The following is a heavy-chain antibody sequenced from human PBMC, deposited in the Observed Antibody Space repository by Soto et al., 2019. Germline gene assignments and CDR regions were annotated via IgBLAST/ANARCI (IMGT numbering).Heavy chain of an antibody. CDR1: GYTFTGYY. V-gene: IGHV1-2*04. J-gene: IGHJ4*02. Sequence: ASVKVSCKASGYTFTGYYMHWVRQAPGQGLEWMGWINPNSGGTNYAQKFQGWVTMTRDTSISTAYMELSRLRSDDTAVYYCARQLGTPGVPGPFDYWGQGTLVTVSS. CDR3: ARQLGTPGVPGPFDY. D-gene: IGHD7-27*01. CDR2: INPNSGGT.